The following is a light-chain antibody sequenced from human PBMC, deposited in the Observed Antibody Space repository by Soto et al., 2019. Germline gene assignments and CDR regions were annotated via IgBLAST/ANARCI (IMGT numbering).Light chain of an antibody. J-gene: IGKJ3*01. CDR3: LQYNDYPFT. CDR2: AAS. V-gene: IGKV1-17*01. CDR1: QGIRDD. Sequence: DIQMTQSPSSLSASVGDRVTITCRASQGIRDDLSWYQQKPGKAPKRLIYAASSSQSGVPSRFSGSGSGTEFTLTISSLQPEDFATYFCLQYNDYPFTFGPGTKVDIK.